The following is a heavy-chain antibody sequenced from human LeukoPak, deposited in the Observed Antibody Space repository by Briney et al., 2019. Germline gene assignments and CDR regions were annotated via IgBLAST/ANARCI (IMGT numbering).Heavy chain of an antibody. D-gene: IGHD2-8*01. J-gene: IGHJ6*04. CDR2: VHYSGSS. V-gene: IGHV4-59*08. Sequence: SETLSLTCTASGDSISSYSWSWVRQPPGKGPEWIGYVHYSGSSAYIPSLKSRVTMSVDTSKNQFSLSLTSVTAADTALYYCAILYCSNNVGFPMDVWGKGTTVTVFS. CDR3: AILYCSNNVGFPMDV. CDR1: GDSISSYS.